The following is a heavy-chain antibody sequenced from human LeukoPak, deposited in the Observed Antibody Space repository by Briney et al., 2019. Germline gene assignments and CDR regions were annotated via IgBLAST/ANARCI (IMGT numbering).Heavy chain of an antibody. Sequence: SETLSLTCTVSGGSISSSSYYWGWIRQPPGKGLEWIGSIYYSGSTYYNPSLKSRFTISVDTSKNQFSLKLSSVTAADTAVYYCARTTYYDFGSGYLYPQRSYYYMDDWGKGTTVTVSS. V-gene: IGHV4-39*07. CDR3: ARTTYYDFGSGYLYPQRSYYYMDD. D-gene: IGHD3-3*01. J-gene: IGHJ6*03. CDR2: IYYSGST. CDR1: GGSISSSSYY.